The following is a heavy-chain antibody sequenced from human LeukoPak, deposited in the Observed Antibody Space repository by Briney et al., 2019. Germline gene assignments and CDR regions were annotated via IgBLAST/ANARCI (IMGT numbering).Heavy chain of an antibody. D-gene: IGHD2-2*01. Sequence: GGSLRLSCAASGFTFNHYAMNWVRQAPGKGLEWVASISSTTTYIYYADSVKGRFTISRDNSKNTLYLQMNSLRAEDTAVYYCARGGCSSTSCYRNWFDPWGQGTLVTVSS. CDR3: ARGGCSSTSCYRNWFDP. V-gene: IGHV3-21*01. CDR2: ISSTTTYI. J-gene: IGHJ5*02. CDR1: GFTFNHYA.